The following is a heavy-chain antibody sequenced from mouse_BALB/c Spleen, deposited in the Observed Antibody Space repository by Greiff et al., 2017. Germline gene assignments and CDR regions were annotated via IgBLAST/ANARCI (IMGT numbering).Heavy chain of an antibody. CDR1: GFSLTSYG. D-gene: IGHD2-4*01. CDR3: ARNPDDYHWYFDV. Sequence: VQVVESGPGLVQPSQSLSITCTVSGFSLTSYGVHWVRQSPGKGLEWLGVIWSGGSTDYNAAFISRLSISKDNSKSQVFFKMNSLQANDTAIYYCARNPDDYHWYFDVWGAGTTVTVSS. CDR2: IWSGGST. V-gene: IGHV2-2*02. J-gene: IGHJ1*01.